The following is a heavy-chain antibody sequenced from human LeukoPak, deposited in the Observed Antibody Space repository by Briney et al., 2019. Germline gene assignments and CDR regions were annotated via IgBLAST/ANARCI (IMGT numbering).Heavy chain of an antibody. CDR3: TRLPLDYSVDY. Sequence: SETLSLTCTVSGDSISNTAYWWGWIRHSPGKGLEWIGSVSYFGTTSYSPSLKSRVTMSIDTSKKQFSLQLSSVTAADTAVYYCTRLPLDYSVDYWGQGALVSVSS. J-gene: IGHJ4*02. CDR1: GDSISNTAYW. V-gene: IGHV4-39*01. CDR2: VSYFGTT. D-gene: IGHD4-11*01.